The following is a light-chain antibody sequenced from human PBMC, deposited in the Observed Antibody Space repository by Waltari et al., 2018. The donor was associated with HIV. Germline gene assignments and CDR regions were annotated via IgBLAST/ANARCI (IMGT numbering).Light chain of an antibody. CDR3: QSYDSSLSAFV. Sequence: SVPTQPPSVSVSAGQRGTISCTGSISNIGGGYVVPWSQQLPGTAPKLLIYGNNNRPSGVPDRFSGSKSGTSASLAITGLQAEDEADYDCQSYDSSLSAFVFGTGTKVTVL. CDR1: ISNIGGGYV. V-gene: IGLV1-40*01. J-gene: IGLJ1*01. CDR2: GNN.